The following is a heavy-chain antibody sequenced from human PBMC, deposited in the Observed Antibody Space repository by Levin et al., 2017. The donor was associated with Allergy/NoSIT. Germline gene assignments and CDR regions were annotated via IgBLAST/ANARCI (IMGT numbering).Heavy chain of an antibody. J-gene: IGHJ1*01. Sequence: PGGSLRLSCAASGFTFSSYGMHWVRQAPGKGLEWVAVIWYDGSNKYYADSVKGRFTISRDNSKNTLYLQMNSLRAEDTAVYYCAREGTYCGGDCPPAPNFQHWGQGTLVTVSS. D-gene: IGHD2-21*02. CDR2: IWYDGSNK. CDR1: GFTFSSYG. CDR3: AREGTYCGGDCPPAPNFQH. V-gene: IGHV3-33*01.